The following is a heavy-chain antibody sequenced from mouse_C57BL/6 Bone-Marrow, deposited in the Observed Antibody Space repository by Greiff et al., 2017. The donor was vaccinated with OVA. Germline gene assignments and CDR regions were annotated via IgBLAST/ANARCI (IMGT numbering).Heavy chain of an antibody. J-gene: IGHJ3*01. D-gene: IGHD1-1*01. CDR1: GFTFSDYG. CDR3: ARLGYYGSSPFAY. Sequence: DVHLVESGGGLVKPGGSLKLSCAASGFTFSDYGMHWVRQAPEKGLEWVAYISSGSSPLYYADTVKGRFTISRDNAKNTLFLQITSLRSEDTAMYYCARLGYYGSSPFAYWGQGTLVTVSA. V-gene: IGHV5-17*01. CDR2: ISSGSSPL.